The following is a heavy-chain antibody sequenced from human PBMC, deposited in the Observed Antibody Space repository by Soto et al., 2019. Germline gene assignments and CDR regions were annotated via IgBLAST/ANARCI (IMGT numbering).Heavy chain of an antibody. D-gene: IGHD5-12*01. CDR2: ISSSSSYI. V-gene: IGHV3-21*01. J-gene: IGHJ6*02. CDR1: GFTFSSYS. CDR3: ARDKSSGYDSYGMDV. Sequence: PGGSLRLSCAASGFTFSSYSMNWVRQAPGKGLEWVSSISSSSSYIYYADSVKGRFTISRDNAKNSLYLQMNSLRAEDTAVYYCARDKSSGYDSYGMDVWGQGTTVTVSS.